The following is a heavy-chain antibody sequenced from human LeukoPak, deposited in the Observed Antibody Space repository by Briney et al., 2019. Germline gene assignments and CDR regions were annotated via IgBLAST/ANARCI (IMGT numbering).Heavy chain of an antibody. Sequence: SETLSLTCTVSGGSISSYYWSWIRQPAGKGLEWIGRIYTSGSTNYNPSLKSRVTMSVDTSKNQFSLKLSSVTAADTAVYYCRGEVPAAIRQQLPMLNFDYWGQGTLVTVSS. CDR3: RGEVPAAIRQQLPMLNFDY. CDR1: GGSISSYY. J-gene: IGHJ4*02. CDR2: IYTSGST. V-gene: IGHV4-4*07. D-gene: IGHD2-2*01.